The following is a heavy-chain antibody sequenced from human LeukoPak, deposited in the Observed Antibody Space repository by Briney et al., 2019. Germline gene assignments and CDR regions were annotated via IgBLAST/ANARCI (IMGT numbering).Heavy chain of an antibody. V-gene: IGHV3-33*06. Sequence: GGSLRLSCAASGFTFRDYGMHWVRQAPGKGLEWVALIWYDGTNAYYADSVKGRFTISRDNSKNTLFLQVNSLRAEDTAVYYCAKAGETSSSAGGEKVYYYYYMDVWGKGTAVSVSS. CDR2: IWYDGTNA. J-gene: IGHJ6*03. CDR3: AKAGETSSSAGGEKVYYYYYMDV. D-gene: IGHD6-6*01. CDR1: GFTFRDYG.